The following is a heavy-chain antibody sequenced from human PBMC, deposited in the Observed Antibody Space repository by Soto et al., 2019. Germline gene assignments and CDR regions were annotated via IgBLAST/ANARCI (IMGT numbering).Heavy chain of an antibody. CDR2: INAGNGNT. CDR1: GYTFTSYA. Sequence: EASVKVSCKASGYTFTSYAMHWVRQAPGQRLEWMGWINAGNGNTKYSQKFQGRVTITRDTSASTAYMELSSLRSEDTAVYYCARELELRYAFDIWGQGTMVTVSS. CDR3: ARELELRYAFDI. V-gene: IGHV1-3*01. J-gene: IGHJ3*02. D-gene: IGHD1-7*01.